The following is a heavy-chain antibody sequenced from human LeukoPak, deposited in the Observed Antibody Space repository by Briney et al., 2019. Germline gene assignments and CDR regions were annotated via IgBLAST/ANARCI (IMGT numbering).Heavy chain of an antibody. CDR2: IWYDGSNR. D-gene: IGHD3-22*01. Sequence: PGRSLRLSCAASGFTFSSSGMHWVRQAPGKGLEWVAVIWYDGSNRHYADPVKGRFTVSRDNSKNTLYLQMNSLRAEDTAVYYCARAKGVSTGYRPTDYWGQGTLVTVSS. V-gene: IGHV3-33*01. J-gene: IGHJ4*02. CDR3: ARAKGVSTGYRPTDY. CDR1: GFTFSSSG.